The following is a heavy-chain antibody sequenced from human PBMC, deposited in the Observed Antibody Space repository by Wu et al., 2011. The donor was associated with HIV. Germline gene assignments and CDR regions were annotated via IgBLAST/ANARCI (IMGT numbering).Heavy chain of an antibody. J-gene: IGHJ4*02. D-gene: IGHD3-16*01. CDR3: ATSVIMITFGGVFQGDY. CDR2: FDPEDGET. Sequence: QVQLVQSGAEVKKPGASVKVSCKVSGYSLSELSMHWVRQVPGKGLEWMGGFDPEDGETIYAQKFQGRVTMTEDTSTDTAYMGLSSLRSGDTAVYYCATSVIMITFGGVFQGDYWGQGTLVTVSS. V-gene: IGHV1-24*01. CDR1: GYSLSELS.